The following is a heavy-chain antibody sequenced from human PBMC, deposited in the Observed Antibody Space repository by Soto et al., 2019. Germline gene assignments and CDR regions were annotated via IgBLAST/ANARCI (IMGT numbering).Heavy chain of an antibody. CDR2: ISPYSGHT. J-gene: IGHJ4*02. Sequence: QVQLVQSGGEVKKPGASVKVSCKASGYAFTTYGVTWVRQAPGQRLEWMGWISPYSGHTSYAQNLQDRVTLTTDTSATTACMELRSLRSDDTAVYYWARGGKTGTTELVDFWGQGTLVTVSS. CDR1: GYAFTTYG. D-gene: IGHD1-1*01. CDR3: ARGGKTGTTELVDF. V-gene: IGHV1-18*01.